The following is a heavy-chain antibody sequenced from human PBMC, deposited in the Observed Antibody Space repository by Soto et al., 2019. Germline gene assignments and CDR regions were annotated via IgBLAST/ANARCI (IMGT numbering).Heavy chain of an antibody. CDR3: ARDRAIISAPTKEYVFEI. CDR1: GGSMNYYY. J-gene: IGHJ6*02. D-gene: IGHD5-12*01. CDR2: IYHSGTA. V-gene: IGHV4-59*01. Sequence: SETLSVTCTVSGGSMNYYYWSWIRQPPGKGLEWIGYIYHSGTAEYNPSLKSRVTLSVDTSKSQFSLMMSSVTTADTAVYYCARDRAIISAPTKEYVFEIWGQGTTVTVSS.